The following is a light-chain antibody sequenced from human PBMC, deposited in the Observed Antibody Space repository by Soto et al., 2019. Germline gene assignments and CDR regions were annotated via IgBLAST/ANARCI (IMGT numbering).Light chain of an antibody. CDR2: GNS. V-gene: IGLV1-40*01. CDR1: SSNIGAGYD. CDR3: QSYDSSLSAWV. Sequence: QSVLTQPPSVSGAPGQRVTISCTGSSSNIGAGYDVHWYQKLPGTAPKLLIYGNSNRPSGVPDRFSGSKSGTSASLAITGRQAEDEADYYCQSYDSSLSAWVFGGGTKVTVL. J-gene: IGLJ3*02.